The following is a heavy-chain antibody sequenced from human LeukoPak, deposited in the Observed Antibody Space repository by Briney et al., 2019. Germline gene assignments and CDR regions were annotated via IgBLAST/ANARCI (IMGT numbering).Heavy chain of an antibody. CDR1: GFTFSGSS. V-gene: IGHV3-30*02. J-gene: IGHJ5*02. Sequence: PGGSLRLSCAASGFTFSGSSIHWVRQAPGKGLEWVAFIRYDGSNKYYADSVKGRFTVSRDNSKNTLYLQMNSLRAEDTAVYYCAKDWRVREINWFDPWGQGTLVTVSS. CDR2: IRYDGSNK. CDR3: AKDWRVREINWFDP. D-gene: IGHD3-10*01.